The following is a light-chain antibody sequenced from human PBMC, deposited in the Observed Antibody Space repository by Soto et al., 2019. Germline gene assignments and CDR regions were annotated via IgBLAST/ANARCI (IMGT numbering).Light chain of an antibody. CDR1: ALPKKY. CDR3: LSADSSRTRV. J-gene: IGLJ2*01. CDR2: KDT. Sequence: SYELTQPPSVSVSLGQMARITCSGEALPKKYTYWYQQKPGQFPVLVIYKDTERPSGIPERFSGSSSGTIVTLTISGVQAEDETDYYCLSADSSRTRVFGGGTKVTVL. V-gene: IGLV3-16*01.